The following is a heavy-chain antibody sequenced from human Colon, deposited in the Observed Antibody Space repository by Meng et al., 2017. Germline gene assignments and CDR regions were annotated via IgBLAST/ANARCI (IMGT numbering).Heavy chain of an antibody. J-gene: IGHJ5*02. Sequence: SQTLSLTCTVSGGAVRNDTYYRSWVRLTPGKGLEWVGYLYYNGLNNYNPSLSSRLTISLDTSKNQFSLKLTSVTAADTALSYCARVNGDDDVISFDPWGQGTLVTVSS. CDR3: ARVNGDDDVISFDP. CDR2: LYYNGLN. D-gene: IGHD4-17*01. CDR1: GGAVRNDTYY. V-gene: IGHV4-61*01.